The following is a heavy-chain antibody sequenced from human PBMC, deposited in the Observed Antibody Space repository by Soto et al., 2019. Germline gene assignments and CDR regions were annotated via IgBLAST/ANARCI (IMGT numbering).Heavy chain of an antibody. J-gene: IGHJ6*02. D-gene: IGHD6-13*01. CDR1: GFRFSSYA. CDR3: ATIAAALGEYYHGMDV. Sequence: EVQLLESGGDLVQPGGSLRLSCAASGFRFSSYAMSWVRQAPGKGLEWMSSISGSGGTTYYADSVKGRITISRDNSKNTVYLQMSGLRAEDTAIYYWATIAAALGEYYHGMDVWDQGTTVSVSS. V-gene: IGHV3-23*01. CDR2: ISGSGGTT.